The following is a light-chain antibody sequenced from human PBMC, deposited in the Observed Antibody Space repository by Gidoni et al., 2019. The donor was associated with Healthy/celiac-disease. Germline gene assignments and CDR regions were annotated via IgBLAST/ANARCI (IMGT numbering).Light chain of an antibody. CDR3: QVWDSSSDHPGV. V-gene: IGLV3-21*04. J-gene: IGLJ3*02. CDR1: NIGSKS. CDR2: YDS. Sequence: SYVLTQPPSVSVAPGKTARITCGGNNIGSKSLHWYQQKPGQAPVLVIYYDSDRPSGIPERFSGSNSGNTATLTISRVEAGDEADDYCQVWDSSSDHPGVFGGGTKLTVL.